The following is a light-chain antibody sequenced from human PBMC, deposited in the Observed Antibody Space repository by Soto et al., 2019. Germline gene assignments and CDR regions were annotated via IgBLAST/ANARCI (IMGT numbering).Light chain of an antibody. V-gene: IGKV3-20*01. CDR3: QHYAGSPYT. Sequence: EIVLTQSPGTLPLSPGERATLSCRASQRISNSFLAWYQQKPGQAPRLLIFGASNSATGIPDRFSGSGSAADFTLTISRLEPEDFAVYYCQHYAGSPYTFGQGTKLEIK. CDR2: GAS. J-gene: IGKJ2*01. CDR1: QRISNSF.